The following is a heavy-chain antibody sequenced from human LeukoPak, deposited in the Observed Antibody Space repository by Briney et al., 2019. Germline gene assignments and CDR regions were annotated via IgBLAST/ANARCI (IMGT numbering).Heavy chain of an antibody. D-gene: IGHD1-26*01. CDR3: AKDMGGAELYYFDY. V-gene: IGHV3-9*01. J-gene: IGHJ4*02. CDR2: ISWNSGSI. Sequence: GGSLRLSCAASGFTFDDYAMHWVRQAPGKGLEWVSGISWNSGSIGYADSVKGRFTISRDNAKNSLYLQMNSLRAEDTALYYCAKDMGGAELYYFDYWGQGTLVTVSS. CDR1: GFTFDDYA.